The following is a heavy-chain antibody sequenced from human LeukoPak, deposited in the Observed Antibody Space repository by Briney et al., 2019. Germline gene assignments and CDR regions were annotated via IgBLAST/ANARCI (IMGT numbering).Heavy chain of an antibody. Sequence: PGESLKISCKGSGYSFTSYWISWVRQMPGKGLEWMGRIDPSDSYTNYSPSFQGHVTISADKSISTAYLQCSSLKASDTAMYYCARGRAAGGRWSDLDYWGQGTLVTVSS. CDR3: ARGRAAGGRWSDLDY. CDR1: GYSFTSYW. J-gene: IGHJ4*02. CDR2: IDPSDSYT. V-gene: IGHV5-10-1*01. D-gene: IGHD6-13*01.